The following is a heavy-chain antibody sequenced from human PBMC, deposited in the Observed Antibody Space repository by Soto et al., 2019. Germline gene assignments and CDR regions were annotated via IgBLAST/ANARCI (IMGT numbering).Heavy chain of an antibody. D-gene: IGHD6-13*01. V-gene: IGHV3-7*05. J-gene: IGHJ4*02. CDR1: GFTFSSYW. CDR3: ATSGLIRAATGIGSY. CDR2: TNQDGSEK. Sequence: EVQLVESGGGLVQPGGSLRLSCEASGFTFSSYWMSWVRQAPGKGLEWVANTNQDGSEKYFVDSVKGRFTISRDNAKNSLYLQMNSLRAEDTAVYYCATSGLIRAATGIGSYWGQGTLVTVSS.